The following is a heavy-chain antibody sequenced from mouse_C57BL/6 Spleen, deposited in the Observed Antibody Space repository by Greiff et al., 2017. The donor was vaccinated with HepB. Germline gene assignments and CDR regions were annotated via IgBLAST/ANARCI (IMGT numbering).Heavy chain of an antibody. V-gene: IGHV1-26*01. CDR3: ARDGYDGTYY. D-gene: IGHD2-2*01. CDR2: INPNNGGT. J-gene: IGHJ2*01. CDR1: GYTFTDYY. Sequence: VQLQQSGPELVKPGASVKISCKASGYTFTDYYMNWVKQSHGKSLEWIGDINPNNGGTSYNQKFKGKATLTVDKSSSTAYMELRSLTSEDSAVYYCARDGYDGTYYWGQGTTLTVSS.